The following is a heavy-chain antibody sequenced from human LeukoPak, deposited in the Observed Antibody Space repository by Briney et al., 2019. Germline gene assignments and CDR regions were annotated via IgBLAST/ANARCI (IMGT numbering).Heavy chain of an antibody. V-gene: IGHV3-30*02. CDR3: ARDLGYSSSWRWFDP. CDR2: IRYDGTNK. D-gene: IGHD6-13*01. Sequence: GGSLRLSCAASGVIFSSYGMHWVRQAPGKGLEWVAFIRYDGTNKYYADSVKGRFSISRDNSKNTLYLQMNSLRAEDTAVYYCARDLGYSSSWRWFDPWGQGTLVTVSS. J-gene: IGHJ5*02. CDR1: GVIFSSYG.